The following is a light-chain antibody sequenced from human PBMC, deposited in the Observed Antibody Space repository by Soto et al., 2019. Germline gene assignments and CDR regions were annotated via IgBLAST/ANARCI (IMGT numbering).Light chain of an antibody. V-gene: IGLV1-40*01. J-gene: IGLJ3*02. CDR3: QSYDSRLFWV. Sequence: QPVLTQPPSVSGAPGQRVIISCTGGSPNIGTGYDVYWYQQLPGTAPRLLIYGSNNRPSGVPDRFSGSRSGTSASLTITGLQAEDEADYYCQSYDSRLFWVFGGGTKVTVL. CDR2: GSN. CDR1: SPNIGTGYD.